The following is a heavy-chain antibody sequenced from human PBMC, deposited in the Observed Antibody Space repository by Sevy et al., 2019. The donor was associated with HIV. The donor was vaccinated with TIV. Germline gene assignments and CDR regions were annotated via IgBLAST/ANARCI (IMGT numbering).Heavy chain of an antibody. CDR2: FDPGDGDAET. Sequence: ASVKVSCKVSGYTLTEFSIHWVRQAPGKGLEWMGGFDPGDGDAETPYAQKFRDRLTMTPDTSTDTVYMELSSLRSEDTAVYYCATDTTGYHSTLDYWGQGTLVTVSS. CDR3: ATDTTGYHSTLDY. V-gene: IGHV1-24*01. J-gene: IGHJ4*02. CDR1: GYTLTEFS. D-gene: IGHD3-9*01.